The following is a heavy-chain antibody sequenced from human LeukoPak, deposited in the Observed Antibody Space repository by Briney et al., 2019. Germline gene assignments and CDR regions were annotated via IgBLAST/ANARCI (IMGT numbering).Heavy chain of an antibody. V-gene: IGHV4-31*03. J-gene: IGHJ4*02. Sequence: SETLSLTCTVSGGSISSGGYYWSWIRQHPGKGLEWIGYIYYSGSTYYNPSLKSRVTISVDTSKNQFSLKLSSVTAADTAVYYCARKVGGSGELWYWGQGTLVTVSS. D-gene: IGHD3-10*01. CDR3: ARKVGGSGELWY. CDR1: GGSISSGGYY. CDR2: IYYSGST.